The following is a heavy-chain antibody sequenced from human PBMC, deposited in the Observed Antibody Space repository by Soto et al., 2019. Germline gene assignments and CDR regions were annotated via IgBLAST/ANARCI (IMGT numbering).Heavy chain of an antibody. J-gene: IGHJ4*02. D-gene: IGHD4-4*01. V-gene: IGHV4-59*08. CDR2: IFDSGNA. CDR1: GGSINSYC. Sequence: SETLSLTCTVSGGSINSYCWSWIRQPPGKGLEWIAYIFDSGNANYNPSHKSRVTISVDTSKNQFSMKLTSVTAAVTVVYYCARHRRTTVAKFYFDNWGQGALVTVSS. CDR3: ARHRRTTVAKFYFDN.